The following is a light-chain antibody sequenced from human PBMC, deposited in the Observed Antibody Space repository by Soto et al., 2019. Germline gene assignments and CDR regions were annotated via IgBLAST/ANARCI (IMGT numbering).Light chain of an antibody. CDR1: SSDVGGYNY. V-gene: IGLV2-14*01. CDR3: SSYTSSSTDVV. CDR2: EVS. Sequence: QSALTQPASVSGSPGQSITISCTGTSSDVGGYNYVSWYQQHPGKAPKLMIYEVSNRSSGVSNRFSGSKSGNTASLTISGLQADDEADYYCSSYTSSSTDVVFGGGTKLTVL. J-gene: IGLJ2*01.